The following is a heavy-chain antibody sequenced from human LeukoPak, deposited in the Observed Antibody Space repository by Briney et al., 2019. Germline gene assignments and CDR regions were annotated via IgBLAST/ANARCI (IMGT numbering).Heavy chain of an antibody. CDR2: MSPNSSNT. CDR1: GYTFTSYD. D-gene: IGHD7-27*01. Sequence: ASVKVSCKASGYTFTSYDINWVRHTGQGLEWMGWMSPNSSNTGYAQKFQGRVTMTRDTSISTAYMELSSLRSEDTAVYSCARGPPNWGFDYWGQGTLVTVSS. V-gene: IGHV1-8*01. CDR3: ARGPPNWGFDY. J-gene: IGHJ4*02.